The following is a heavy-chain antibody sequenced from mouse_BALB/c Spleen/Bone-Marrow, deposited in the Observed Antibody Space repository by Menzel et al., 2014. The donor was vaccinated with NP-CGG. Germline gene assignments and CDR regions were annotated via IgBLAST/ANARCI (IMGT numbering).Heavy chain of an antibody. J-gene: IGHJ4*01. Sequence: QVQLQQSGAELVKPGPPVKLSCKASGYTFTSYWMTWVKQRPGRGLEWIGRIDPSDSGTHYNQEFKDKATLTVDKSSSTAYIQLSSLTSEDSAVYYCARALGDGYYYAMDYWGQGTSVTVSS. CDR2: IDPSDSGT. CDR1: GYTFTSYW. CDR3: ARALGDGYYYAMDY. V-gene: IGHV1-69*02. D-gene: IGHD2-3*01.